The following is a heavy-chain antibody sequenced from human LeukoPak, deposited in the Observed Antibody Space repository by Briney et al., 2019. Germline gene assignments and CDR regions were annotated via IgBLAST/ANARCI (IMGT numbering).Heavy chain of an antibody. D-gene: IGHD4-17*01. CDR3: ARCPYGDYYYGMDV. J-gene: IGHJ6*02. CDR1: GYTFTSYD. V-gene: IGHV1-8*01. CDR2: MNPNSGNT. Sequence: ASVKVSCKASGYTFTSYDINWVRQATGQGLEWMGWMNPNSGNTGYAQKLQGRVTMPRNTSISRAYMELSSLRSEDTAVYYCARCPYGDYYYGMDVWGQGTTVTVSS.